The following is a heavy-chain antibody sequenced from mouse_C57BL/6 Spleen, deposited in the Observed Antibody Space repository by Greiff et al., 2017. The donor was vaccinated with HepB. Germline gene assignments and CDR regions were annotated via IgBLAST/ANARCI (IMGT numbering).Heavy chain of an antibody. Sequence: VQLQQPGTELVKPGASVKLSCKASGYTFTSYWMHWVKRRPGQGLEWIGNINPSNGGTNYNEKFKGKATLTVDKSSSTAYMQLSSLTSEDSAVYYCARHGSYGWYFDGWGTGTTVTVSS. CDR2: INPSNGGT. V-gene: IGHV1-53*01. CDR3: ARHGSYGWYFDG. CDR1: GYTFTSYW. D-gene: IGHD1-1*02. J-gene: IGHJ1*03.